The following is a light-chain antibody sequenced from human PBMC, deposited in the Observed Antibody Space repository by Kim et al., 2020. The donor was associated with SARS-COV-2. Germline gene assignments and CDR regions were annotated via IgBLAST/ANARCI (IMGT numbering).Light chain of an antibody. CDR2: DLS. Sequence: EIVLTQSPGTLSLSPGERATISCRASQTVRSSYLAWYQQKPGQAPRLLIYDLSTRATGIPDRFSGSGSGTDFTLTISRLEPEDYAVYYCQQYDRLITFGQGTRLEIK. J-gene: IGKJ5*01. CDR1: QTVRSSY. V-gene: IGKV3-20*01. CDR3: QQYDRLIT.